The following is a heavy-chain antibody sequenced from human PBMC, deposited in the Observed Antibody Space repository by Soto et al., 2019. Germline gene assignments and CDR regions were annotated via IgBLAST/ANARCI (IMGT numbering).Heavy chain of an antibody. D-gene: IGHD5-12*01. Sequence: QVQLVESGGGVVQPGRSLRLSCAASGFTFSSYGMHWVRQAPGKGLEWVAVISYDGSNKYYADSVKGRFTISRDNSKNPLYLQMNSLRAEDTAVYYCAKDRGYVDIVAASFDYWGQGTLVTVSS. J-gene: IGHJ4*02. V-gene: IGHV3-30*18. CDR2: ISYDGSNK. CDR3: AKDRGYVDIVAASFDY. CDR1: GFTFSSYG.